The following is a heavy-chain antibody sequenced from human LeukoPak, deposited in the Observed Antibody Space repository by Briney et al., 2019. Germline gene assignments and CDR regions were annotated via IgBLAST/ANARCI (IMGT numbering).Heavy chain of an antibody. D-gene: IGHD3-10*01. J-gene: IGHJ4*02. CDR3: ARQRVVRGVSMPFVFDY. CDR1: GGSISNYY. Sequence: KPSETLSLTCTVSGGSISNYYWSWIRQPPGKGLEWIGYIYYSGSTNYNSSLKSRVTISVDTSKNQFSLKLSSVTAADTAVYFCARQRVVRGVSMPFVFDYWGQGTLVTVSS. V-gene: IGHV4-59*01. CDR2: IYYSGST.